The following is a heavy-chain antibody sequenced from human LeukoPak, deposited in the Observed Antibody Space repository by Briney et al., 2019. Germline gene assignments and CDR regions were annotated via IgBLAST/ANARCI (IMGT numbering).Heavy chain of an antibody. Sequence: PGGSLRLSCAASGFTFSDYYMNWVRQAPGKGLEWVSFISTSSSYVHNADSVKGRFTISRDNAENSLYLQMNSLRAEDTAVYYCARAAIAAARIYYYMDVWGKGTTVTVSS. V-gene: IGHV3-21*01. CDR2: ISTSSSYV. D-gene: IGHD6-13*01. CDR1: GFTFSDYY. J-gene: IGHJ6*03. CDR3: ARAAIAAARIYYYMDV.